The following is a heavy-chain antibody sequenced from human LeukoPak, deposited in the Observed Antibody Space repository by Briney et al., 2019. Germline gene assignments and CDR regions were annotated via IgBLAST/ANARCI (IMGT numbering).Heavy chain of an antibody. D-gene: IGHD3-10*01. Sequence: SETLSLTSAVYGGSFSGYYWSWIRQPPGKGLEWIGEINHSGSTNYNPSLKSRVTISVDTSKNQFSLKLSSVTAADTAVYYCARSGPDYYYGMDVWGQGTTVTVSS. V-gene: IGHV4-34*01. J-gene: IGHJ6*02. CDR2: INHSGST. CDR1: GGSFSGYY. CDR3: ARSGPDYYYGMDV.